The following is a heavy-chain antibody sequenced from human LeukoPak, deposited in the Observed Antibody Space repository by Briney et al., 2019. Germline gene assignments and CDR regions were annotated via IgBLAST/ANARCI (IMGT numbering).Heavy chain of an antibody. CDR2: IYYSGST. V-gene: IGHV4-59*06. Sequence: SETLSLTCPVSGGSISNCYWSWIRQPPGKGLEWIGYIYYSGSTYYNPSLKSRVTISVDTSKNQFSLKLSSVTAADTAVYYCARGPSPVTSENAFDIWGQGTMVTVSS. D-gene: IGHD3-10*01. J-gene: IGHJ3*02. CDR3: ARGPSPVTSENAFDI. CDR1: GGSISNCY.